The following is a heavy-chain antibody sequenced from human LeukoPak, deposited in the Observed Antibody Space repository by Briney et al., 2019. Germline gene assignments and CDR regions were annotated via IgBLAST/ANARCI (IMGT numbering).Heavy chain of an antibody. V-gene: IGHV3-23*01. CDR3: AKKSSTTVGNFTS. CDR1: GFTFSSYA. CDR2: ISGSGGST. D-gene: IGHD2-2*01. Sequence: QAGGSLRLSCAASGFTFSSYAMSWVRQAPGKGLEWVSAISGSGGSTYYADSVKGRFTISRDNSKNTLYLQMTTWRAEDTAVFYCAKKSSTTVGNFTSWGQGPWVTVS. J-gene: IGHJ4*02.